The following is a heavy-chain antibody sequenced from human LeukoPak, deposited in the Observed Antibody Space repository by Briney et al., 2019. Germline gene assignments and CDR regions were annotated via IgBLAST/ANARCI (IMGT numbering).Heavy chain of an antibody. V-gene: IGHV4-39*07. CDR2: IFHNGKT. CDR1: GGSVSTSDYY. CDR3: S. J-gene: IGHJ4*02. Sequence: SETLSLTCTVSGGSVSTSDYYWGWIRQTPGKGLEWTGDIFHNGKTNYNPSLKGRVTISIDTSNNQFSLRLPSVTAADTAVYYDSWGQGTLVTVSS.